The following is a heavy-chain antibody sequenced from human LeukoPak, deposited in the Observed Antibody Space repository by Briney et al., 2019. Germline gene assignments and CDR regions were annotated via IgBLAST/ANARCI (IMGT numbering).Heavy chain of an antibody. CDR1: GFTFSSYA. CDR2: ISGSGGST. D-gene: IGHD3-9*01. V-gene: IGHV3-23*01. CDR3: AKDQRVEYYDILTGYYGSRGLTSY. Sequence: GGSLRLSCAASGFTFSSYAMSWFRQAPAKGLEWWSAISGSGGSTYYADSVKGRFTISRDTSKNTLYLQLNSLTAEDTAVYCCAKDQRVEYYDILTGYYGSRGLTSYWGQEPWSPSPQ. J-gene: IGHJ4*01.